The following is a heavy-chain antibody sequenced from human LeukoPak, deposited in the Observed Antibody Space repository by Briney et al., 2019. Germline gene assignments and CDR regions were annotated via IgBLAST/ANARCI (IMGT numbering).Heavy chain of an antibody. Sequence: SETLSLTCTVSGGSISSSSYYWSWIRQPPGKGLEWIGYIYYSGSTNYNPSLKSQVTISVDTSKNQFSLKLSSVTAADTAVYYCARVARDLDYYYMDVWGKGTTVTVSS. V-gene: IGHV4-61*01. CDR3: ARVARDLDYYYMDV. CDR1: GGSISSSSYY. D-gene: IGHD5-12*01. CDR2: IYYSGST. J-gene: IGHJ6*03.